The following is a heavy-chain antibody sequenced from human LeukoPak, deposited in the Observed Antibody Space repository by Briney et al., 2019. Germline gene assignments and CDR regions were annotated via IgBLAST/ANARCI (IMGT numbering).Heavy chain of an antibody. V-gene: IGHV3-53*01. D-gene: IGHD2-2*01. CDR1: GFTVSNNY. J-gene: IGHJ3*02. CDR2: IYSGGAT. CDR3: ARQYCSSTSCNGAFDI. Sequence: PGGSLRLSCAASGFTVSNNYMSWVRQAPGKGLEWVSVIYSGGATYYADSVKGRFTISRDNSKNTLYFQMNSLRAEDTAVYYCARQYCSSTSCNGAFDIWGQGTMVTVSS.